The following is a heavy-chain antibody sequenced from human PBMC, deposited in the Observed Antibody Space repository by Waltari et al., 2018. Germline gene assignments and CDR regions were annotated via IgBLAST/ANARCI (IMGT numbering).Heavy chain of an antibody. CDR2: IKSKTDGGTT. V-gene: IGHV3-15*01. J-gene: IGHJ3*02. Sequence: EVQLVESGGGLVKPGGSLRLSCASSGFTFSNAWMSWFRQAPGKGLEWVGRIKSKTDGGTTDYAAPVKGRFTISRDDSKNTLYLQMNSLKTEDTAVYYCTTPLRYGDWDAFDIWGQGTMVTVSS. CDR1: GFTFSNAW. D-gene: IGHD4-17*01. CDR3: TTPLRYGDWDAFDI.